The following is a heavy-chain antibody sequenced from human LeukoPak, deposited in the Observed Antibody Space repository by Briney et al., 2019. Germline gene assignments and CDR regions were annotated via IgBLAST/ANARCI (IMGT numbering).Heavy chain of an antibody. CDR1: GFTFSSYA. V-gene: IGHV3-30*04. D-gene: IGHD2-21*01. CDR2: ISYDGSNK. Sequence: GGSLRLSCAASGFTFSSYAMHWVRQAPGKGLEGVAVISYDGSNKYYADSVKGRFTISRDNSKNTLYLQMNSLRAEDTAVYYCARIGRGGDFDYWGQGTLVTVSS. J-gene: IGHJ4*02. CDR3: ARIGRGGDFDY.